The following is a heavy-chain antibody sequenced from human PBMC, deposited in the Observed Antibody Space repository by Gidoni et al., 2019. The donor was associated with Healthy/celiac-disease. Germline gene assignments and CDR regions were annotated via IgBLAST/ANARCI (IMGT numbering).Heavy chain of an antibody. Sequence: QVQLVQSGAEVKKPGASVKVSCKVSGYTLTELSMHWVRQAPGKGLEWMGGFDPEDGETIYAQKFQGRVTMTEDTSTDTAYMELSSLRSEDTAVYYCATGVDSAAMVRGVIIQNYGMDVWGQGTTVTVSS. CDR3: ATGVDSAAMVRGVIIQNYGMDV. V-gene: IGHV1-24*01. J-gene: IGHJ6*02. CDR1: GYTLTELS. D-gene: IGHD3-10*01. CDR2: FDPEDGET.